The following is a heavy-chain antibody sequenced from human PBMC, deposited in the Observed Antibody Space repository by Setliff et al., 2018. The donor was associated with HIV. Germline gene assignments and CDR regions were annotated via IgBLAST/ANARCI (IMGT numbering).Heavy chain of an antibody. CDR3: ARDPPGSGFHLDY. Sequence: GGSLRLSCATSGFTFSPYAIHWVRQAPGMGLEWVAMIWADEITKFYADSVKGRFTISRDNSKNTMYLQMSTLRVEDTAVYYCARDPPGSGFHLDYWGQGTPVTVSS. CDR2: IWADEITK. V-gene: IGHV3-33*01. CDR1: GFTFSPYA. D-gene: IGHD5-12*01. J-gene: IGHJ4*02.